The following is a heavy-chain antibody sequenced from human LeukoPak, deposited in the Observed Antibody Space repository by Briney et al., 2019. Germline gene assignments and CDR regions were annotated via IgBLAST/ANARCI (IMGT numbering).Heavy chain of an antibody. CDR2: ISGSGGST. V-gene: IGHV3-23*01. J-gene: IGHJ4*02. Sequence: GGSLRLSCAASGFTFSSYAMSWVRQAPGKGLEWVSAISGSGGSTYYADSVKGRFTISRDNSKSTLYLQMNSLRAEDTAVYYCAKVLYYDYVWGSTGFDYWGQGTLVTVSP. CDR3: AKVLYYDYVWGSTGFDY. D-gene: IGHD3-16*01. CDR1: GFTFSSYA.